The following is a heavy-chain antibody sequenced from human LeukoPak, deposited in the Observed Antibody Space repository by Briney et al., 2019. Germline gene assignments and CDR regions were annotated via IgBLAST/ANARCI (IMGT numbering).Heavy chain of an antibody. CDR3: AREGRRSSGPFDY. CDR2: IYSGGST. D-gene: IGHD6-19*01. Sequence: GGSLRLSCAASGFTVSSNYMSWVRQAPGKGLEWVSVIYSGGSTYYADSVKGRFTISRDNPKNTLYLQMNSLRAEDTAVYYCAREGRRSSGPFDYWGQGTLVTVSS. CDR1: GFTVSSNY. V-gene: IGHV3-53*01. J-gene: IGHJ4*02.